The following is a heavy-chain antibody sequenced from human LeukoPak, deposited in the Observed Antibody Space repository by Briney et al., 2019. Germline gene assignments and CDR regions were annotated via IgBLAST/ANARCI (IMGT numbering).Heavy chain of an antibody. J-gene: IGHJ4*02. CDR2: ISYSGST. D-gene: IGHD6-19*01. CDR3: ARHGSGWSFDY. CDR1: GGSISGYY. Sequence: SGTLSLTCTVSGGSISGYYWSWIRQPPGKGLEWIGYISYSGSTNCNPSLKSRVSISVDTSKNQFSLNLYSLTAADTAVYYCARHGSGWSFDYWGQGTLITVSS. V-gene: IGHV4-59*08.